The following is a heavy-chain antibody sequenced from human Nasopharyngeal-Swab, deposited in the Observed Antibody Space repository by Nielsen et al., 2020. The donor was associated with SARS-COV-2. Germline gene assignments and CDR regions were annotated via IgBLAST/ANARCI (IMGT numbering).Heavy chain of an antibody. D-gene: IGHD3-3*01. CDR1: GYTFTSYD. CDR2: MNPNSGNT. Sequence: ASVKVSCKASGYTFTSYDINWVRQATGQGLEWMGWMNPNSGNTGYAQKVQGRVTMTRNTSISTAYMELSSLRSEDTAVYYCARLSNYDFWSGYYAYMDVWGKGTTVTVSS. V-gene: IGHV1-8*01. J-gene: IGHJ6*03. CDR3: ARLSNYDFWSGYYAYMDV.